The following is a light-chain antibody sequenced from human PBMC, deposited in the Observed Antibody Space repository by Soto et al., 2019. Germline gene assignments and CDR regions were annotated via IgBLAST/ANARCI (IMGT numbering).Light chain of an antibody. CDR3: SSYTTRITYV. V-gene: IGLV2-14*03. CDR2: DVS. CDR1: SSDVGAYNY. J-gene: IGLJ1*01. Sequence: QSALTQPASVSGSPGQSITISCTGTSSDVGAYNYVSWYQQYPGQAPKLMIYDVSNRPSGVSNRFSGSKSGNTAALTISGLQAEDEADYYCSSYTTRITYVFGTGTKLTVL.